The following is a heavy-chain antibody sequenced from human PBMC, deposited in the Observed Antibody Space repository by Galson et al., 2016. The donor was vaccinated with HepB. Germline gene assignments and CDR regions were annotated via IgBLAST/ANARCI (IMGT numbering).Heavy chain of an antibody. V-gene: IGHV3-74*01. CDR2: INGDGSST. D-gene: IGHD6-19*01. J-gene: IGHJ4*02. Sequence: SLRLSCAASGFTFSSYWMHWVRQAPGKGLVWVSRINGDGSSTTYADSVKGRFTITRDNADNSLYLQINSLRNEDTAVYYCAKDHITGWSFDSWGQGTLVTVSS. CDR3: AKDHITGWSFDS. CDR1: GFTFSSYW.